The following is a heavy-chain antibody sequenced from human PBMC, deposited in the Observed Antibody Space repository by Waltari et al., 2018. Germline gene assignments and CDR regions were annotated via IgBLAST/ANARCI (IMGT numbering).Heavy chain of an antibody. D-gene: IGHD2-15*01. CDR2: IYHGGST. CDR3: AREGRGFGVSS. V-gene: IGHV4-31*03. J-gene: IGHJ4*02. Sequence: QVQLQESGPGLVKPSQTLSLTCTVSGGSISSCGYYWSWIRQHPGKGLEWNGYIYHGGSTYYNPSRKSRVTISVDRSKNQFSLKLSSVTAADTAVYYCAREGRGFGVSSWGQGTLVTVSS. CDR1: GGSISSCGYY.